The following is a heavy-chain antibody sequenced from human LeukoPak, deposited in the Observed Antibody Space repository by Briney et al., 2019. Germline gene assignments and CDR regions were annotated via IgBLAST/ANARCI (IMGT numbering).Heavy chain of an antibody. CDR2: IYYSGST. CDR1: GGSINGGSVSSSF. V-gene: IGHV4-39*01. Sequence: SETLSLTCIVSGGSINGGSVSSSFWSWFRQPPGKGLEWIGSIYYSGSTYYNLSLKSRVTISVDTSKNQFSLKLSSVTAADTAVYYCARIVGASDYWGQGTLVTVSS. D-gene: IGHD1-26*01. CDR3: ARIVGASDY. J-gene: IGHJ4*02.